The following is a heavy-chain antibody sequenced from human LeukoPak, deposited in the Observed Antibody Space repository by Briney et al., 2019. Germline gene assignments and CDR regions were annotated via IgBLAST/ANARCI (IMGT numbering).Heavy chain of an antibody. CDR1: GFTFSSYS. CDR3: ARNPIPTLTVESDY. V-gene: IGHV3-21*01. J-gene: IGHJ4*02. D-gene: IGHD4-23*01. Sequence: GGPLRLSCAASGFTFSSYSMKWVRQAPGKGLEWVSSISSSSSYIYYADSVKGRFTISRDNAKNSLYLQMNSLRAEDTAVYYCARNPIPTLTVESDYWGQGTLVTVSS. CDR2: ISSSSSYI.